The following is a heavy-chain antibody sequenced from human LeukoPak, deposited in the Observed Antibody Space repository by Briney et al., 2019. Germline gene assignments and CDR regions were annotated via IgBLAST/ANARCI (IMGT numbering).Heavy chain of an antibody. D-gene: IGHD2-2*01. J-gene: IGHJ4*02. Sequence: ASVKVSCKASGYSFTSYYIHWVRQAPGQGLEWMGIINPRGGSRSYPQNFQGRVTMTRDTSTSTVHMELSSLRSDDTAVYYCARDKGVVPAAAMFSLDSWGQGTLVTVSS. CDR1: GYSFTSYY. V-gene: IGHV1-46*01. CDR2: INPRGGSR. CDR3: ARDKGVVPAAAMFSLDS.